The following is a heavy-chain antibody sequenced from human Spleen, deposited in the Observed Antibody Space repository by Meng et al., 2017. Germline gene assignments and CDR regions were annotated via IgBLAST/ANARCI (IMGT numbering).Heavy chain of an antibody. Sequence: ASVKVSCKPSGYNFPDYYIHWVRQAPGQGPEWMGWINTNTGKPMYAQGFTGRFVFSLDTSVSTAYLQISSLEAEDTAVYYCAKEGQWLGKCFDYWGQGTLVTVSS. D-gene: IGHD6-19*01. CDR1: GYNFPDYY. CDR2: INTNTGKP. CDR3: AKEGQWLGKCFDY. J-gene: IGHJ4*02. V-gene: IGHV7-4-1*02.